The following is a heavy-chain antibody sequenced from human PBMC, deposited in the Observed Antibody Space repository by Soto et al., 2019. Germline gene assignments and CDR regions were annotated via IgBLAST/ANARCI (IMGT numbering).Heavy chain of an antibody. Sequence: GASVKVSCKASGGTFSSYAISWVRQAPGQGLEWMGGIIPIFGTANCAQKFQGRVTITADKSTSTAYMELSSLRSEDTAVYYCARSSGWYEAIDYWGQGTLVTVSS. J-gene: IGHJ4*02. CDR3: ARSSGWYEAIDY. V-gene: IGHV1-69*06. CDR1: GGTFSSYA. D-gene: IGHD6-19*01. CDR2: IIPIFGTA.